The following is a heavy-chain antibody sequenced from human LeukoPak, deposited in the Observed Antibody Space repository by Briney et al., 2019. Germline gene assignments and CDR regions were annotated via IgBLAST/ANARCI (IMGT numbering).Heavy chain of an antibody. CDR2: ISGDGTAR. V-gene: IGHV3-74*01. D-gene: IGHD1/OR15-1a*01. Sequence: PGTSLRLSCAASGFTSSSYWMHWVRQVPGKGLVWVSRISGDGTARNYADSVKGRFTISRDDAKNTVDLQMNSLRGEDTAVYYCVRGRGTYGWFDPWGQGTLVTVSS. J-gene: IGHJ5*02. CDR3: VRGRGTYGWFDP. CDR1: GFTSSSYW.